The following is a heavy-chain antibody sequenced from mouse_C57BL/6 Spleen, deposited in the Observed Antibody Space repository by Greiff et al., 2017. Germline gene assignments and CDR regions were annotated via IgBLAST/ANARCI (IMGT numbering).Heavy chain of an antibody. CDR3: TKFYYYGSRGFDY. CDR2: IYPGNSDT. J-gene: IGHJ2*01. CDR1: GYTFTSYW. V-gene: IGHV1-5*01. D-gene: IGHD1-1*01. Sequence: EVQLQQSGTVLARPGASVKMSCKTSGYTFTSYWMHWVKQRPGQGLEWIGAIYPGNSDTSYNQKFKGKAKLTAVTSASTAYMELSSLTNEDSAVYYCTKFYYYGSRGFDYWGQGTTLTVSS.